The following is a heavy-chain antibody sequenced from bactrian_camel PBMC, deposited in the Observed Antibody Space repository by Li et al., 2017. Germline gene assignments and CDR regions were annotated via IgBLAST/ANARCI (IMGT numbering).Heavy chain of an antibody. D-gene: IGHD1*01. CDR2: IYAGGSST. Sequence: DVQLVESGGGSVQAGGSLRLSCVASRYTYNSMGWFRRAPGKAREGVAAIYAGGSSTVYTDFVKGRFTISQDNAKNTAYLQMNSLKPEDTAMYYCNILMHKSWLRRTCDDNYWGQGTQVTVS. CDR3: NILMHKSWLRRTCDDNY. CDR1: RYTYNS. V-gene: IGHV3S40*01. J-gene: IGHJ4*01.